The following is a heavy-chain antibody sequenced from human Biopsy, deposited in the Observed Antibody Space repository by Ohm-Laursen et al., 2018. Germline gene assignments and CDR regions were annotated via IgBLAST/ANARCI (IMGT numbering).Heavy chain of an antibody. V-gene: IGHV4-59*11. J-gene: IGHJ4*02. D-gene: IGHD6-19*01. CDR3: AAGATWLVHY. Sequence: ETLSLTCAASGDSISFPYWGWFRQPPGKGLEYIGSTHDTGTTDYSPSLKTRVSLSVDTSTKVFSLILSSVTAADTAVYYCAAGATWLVHYWGQGTLVTVSS. CDR2: THDTGTT. CDR1: GDSISFPY.